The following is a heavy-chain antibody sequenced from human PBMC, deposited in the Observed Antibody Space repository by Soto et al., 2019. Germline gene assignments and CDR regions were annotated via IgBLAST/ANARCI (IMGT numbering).Heavy chain of an antibody. CDR1: GFTFSSYA. J-gene: IGHJ6*01. CDR2: ISYDGTNK. CDR3: ATDFGVVVPATSYYYYYAMDV. D-gene: IGHD2-15*01. V-gene: IGHV3-30-3*01. Sequence: GGSLRLSCAASGFTFSSYAMHWVRQAPGKGLEWVALISYDGTNKYYADSVKGRFTISRDKSKNTLNLQMNSLRAEDTAVYYCATDFGVVVPATSYYYYYAMDVWGQGTTGTAPQ.